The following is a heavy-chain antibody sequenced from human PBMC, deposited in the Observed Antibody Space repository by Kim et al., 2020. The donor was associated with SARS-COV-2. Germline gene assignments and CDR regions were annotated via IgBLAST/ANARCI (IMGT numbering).Heavy chain of an antibody. D-gene: IGHD1-26*01. CDR3: ARRAVGATDAFDI. V-gene: IGHV5-51*01. Sequence: YSPSFQGQVTISADKSISTAYLQWSSLKASDTAMYYCARRAVGATDAFDIWGQGTMVTVSS. J-gene: IGHJ3*02.